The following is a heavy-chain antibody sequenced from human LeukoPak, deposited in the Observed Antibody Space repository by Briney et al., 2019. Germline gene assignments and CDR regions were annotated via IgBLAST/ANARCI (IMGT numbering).Heavy chain of an antibody. CDR1: GFSFNDYG. D-gene: IGHD6-19*01. J-gene: IGHJ4*02. CDR3: ARGQSGIAVAGTFVDY. CDR2: ISYDGSNK. V-gene: IGHV3-30*03. Sequence: GGSLRLSCAASGFSFNDYGMNWVRQAPGKGLEWVAVISYDGSNKYYADSVKGRFTISRDNSKNTLYLQMNSLRVEDTAVYYCARGQSGIAVAGTFVDYWGQGTLVTVSS.